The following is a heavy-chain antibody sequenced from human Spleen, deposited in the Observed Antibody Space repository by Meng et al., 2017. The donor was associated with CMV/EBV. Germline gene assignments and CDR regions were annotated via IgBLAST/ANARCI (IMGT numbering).Heavy chain of an antibody. V-gene: IGHV1-2*02. CDR1: GYTFTGYY. Sequence: ASVKVSCKASGYTFTGYYMHWVRQAPGQGLEWMGWINPNSGGTNYAQKFQGRVTMTRDTSISTAYMELSRLRSDDTAVYYCARPLGRGINWNDPTYGMDVWGQGTTVTVSS. D-gene: IGHD1-1*01. J-gene: IGHJ6*02. CDR3: ARPLGRGINWNDPTYGMDV. CDR2: INPNSGGT.